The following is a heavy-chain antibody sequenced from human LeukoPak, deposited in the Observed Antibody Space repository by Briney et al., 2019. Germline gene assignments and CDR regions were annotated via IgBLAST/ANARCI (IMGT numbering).Heavy chain of an antibody. Sequence: PGRSLRLSCTTSGFSFGDYAISWFRRPPGKGLEWVGFIRANPYGGTAEYPASVKGRFTISRDDSKSIAYLQMNSLKTEDTALYFCSRVGFTSGYGHYFHYWGQGTLVAVSS. CDR1: GFSFGDYA. D-gene: IGHD3-22*01. CDR3: SRVGFTSGYGHYFHY. J-gene: IGHJ4*02. CDR2: IRANPYGGTA. V-gene: IGHV3-49*03.